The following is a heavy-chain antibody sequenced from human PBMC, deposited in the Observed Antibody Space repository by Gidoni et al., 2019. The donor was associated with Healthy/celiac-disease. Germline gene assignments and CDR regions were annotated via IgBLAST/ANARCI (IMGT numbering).Heavy chain of an antibody. J-gene: IGHJ4*02. D-gene: IGHD5-12*01. V-gene: IGHV3-30*04. CDR2: ISYDGRNK. Sequence: QVQLVESGGGVVQPGRSLRLSCAASGFNFSSYDMHWVRQAPGKGLEWVAVISYDGRNKYYADAVKGRFTIARDKSKNTLYLQMNSLRAEDTAVYYCARARGMATIQPTPGELDYWGQGTLVTVSS. CDR1: GFNFSSYD. CDR3: ARARGMATIQPTPGELDY.